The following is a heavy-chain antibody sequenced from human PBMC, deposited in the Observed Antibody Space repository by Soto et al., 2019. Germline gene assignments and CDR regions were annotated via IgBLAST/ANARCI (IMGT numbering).Heavy chain of an antibody. CDR2: IYYSGST. Sequence: SETLSLTCTVSGGSISSYYWSWIRQPPGKGLEWIGYIYYSGSTNYNPSLKSRVTISVDTSTNQFSLKLSSVTAADTAVYYCARYSYYDLGGWFDPWGQGTLVTVSS. D-gene: IGHD3-3*01. CDR3: ARYSYYDLGGWFDP. V-gene: IGHV4-59*08. CDR1: GGSISSYY. J-gene: IGHJ5*02.